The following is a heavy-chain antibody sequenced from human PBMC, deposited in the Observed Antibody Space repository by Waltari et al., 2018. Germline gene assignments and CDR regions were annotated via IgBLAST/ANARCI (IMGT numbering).Heavy chain of an antibody. CDR3: AKVVSRLGLARGGMDV. CDR2: ISNDRRSK. CDR1: RFSFGAYG. Sequence: QVQLVESGGGVVQPGRSLRLSCAGSRFSFGAYGMHWVRQAPGKGLEWVEVISNDRRSKYYADSGKGRFTSSRDNPKNTLYLEMNSLRAEDTAVYYCAKVVSRLGLARGGMDVWGQGTTVTVSS. D-gene: IGHD2-8*02. J-gene: IGHJ6*02. V-gene: IGHV3-30*18.